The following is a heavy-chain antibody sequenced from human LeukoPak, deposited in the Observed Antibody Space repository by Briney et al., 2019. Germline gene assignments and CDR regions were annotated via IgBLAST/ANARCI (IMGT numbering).Heavy chain of an antibody. CDR2: IYWDDDK. CDR1: GFSLSTSGVG. D-gene: IGHD1-26*01. Sequence: SGPTLVKPTQTLTLTCTFSGFSLSTSGVGVGWIRQPPGKALEWLALIYWDDDKRYSPSLKSRLTITKDTSKNQVVLTMTNMGPVDTATYYCAHSRGFYYANAFDIWGQGTMVTVSS. J-gene: IGHJ3*02. V-gene: IGHV2-5*02. CDR3: AHSRGFYYANAFDI.